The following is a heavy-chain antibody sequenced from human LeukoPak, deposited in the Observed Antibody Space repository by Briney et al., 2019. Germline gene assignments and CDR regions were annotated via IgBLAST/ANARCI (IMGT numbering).Heavy chain of an antibody. CDR3: AREQSGSKTRTPFDI. D-gene: IGHD1-26*01. CDR1: GGSISSYY. Sequence: SETLSLTCTVSGGSISSYYWSWIRQPPGKGLEWIGYIYYSGSTNYNPSLKSRVTISVDTSKNQFSLKLSSVTAADTAVYYCAREQSGSKTRTPFDIWGQGTMVTVSS. V-gene: IGHV4-59*01. CDR2: IYYSGST. J-gene: IGHJ3*02.